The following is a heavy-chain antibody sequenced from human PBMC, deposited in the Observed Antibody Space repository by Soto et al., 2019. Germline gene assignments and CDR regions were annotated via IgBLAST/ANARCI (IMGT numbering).Heavy chain of an antibody. CDR3: AKARLYGVFDY. V-gene: IGHV3-9*01. Sequence: EVQLVESGGGLVQPGRSLRLSCAASGFTFDDYAMHWVRQAPGKGLEWVSGISWNSGSIGYADSVKGRFTISRDNAKNSLYLQMNSLRAEDTALYYCAKARLYGVFDYWGQGTLVTVSS. D-gene: IGHD3-10*02. J-gene: IGHJ4*02. CDR2: ISWNSGSI. CDR1: GFTFDDYA.